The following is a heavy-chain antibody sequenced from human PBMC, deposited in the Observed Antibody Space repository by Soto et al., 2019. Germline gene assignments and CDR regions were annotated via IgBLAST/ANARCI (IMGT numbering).Heavy chain of an antibody. CDR3: ARDGPYNWNDWFDT. CDR1: GYTFTGYY. CDR2: INPNSGDT. J-gene: IGHJ5*02. Sequence: ASVKVSCKTSGYTFTGYYIHWLRQAPGQGLEWMGWINPNSGDTKYAQKFQGRVTMTRDTSISAAYMELSRLRSDDTAVYYCARDGPYNWNDWFDTWGQGTLVTVSS. V-gene: IGHV1-2*02. D-gene: IGHD1-20*01.